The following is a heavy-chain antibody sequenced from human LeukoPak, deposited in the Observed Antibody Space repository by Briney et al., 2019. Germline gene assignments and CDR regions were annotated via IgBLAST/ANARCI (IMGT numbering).Heavy chain of an antibody. D-gene: IGHD6-19*01. CDR3: ARGDYYGNGWPFDY. CDR1: GYSISSGYY. CDR2: IFHSGST. Sequence: SETLSLTCTVSGYSISSGYYWVWIRQPPGKGLEWIGSIFHSGSTYYNPSLQSRVTISLDTSKNHFSLKLSSVTAADTALYYCARGDYYGNGWPFDYWGQGTLVTVSS. V-gene: IGHV4-38-2*02. J-gene: IGHJ4*02.